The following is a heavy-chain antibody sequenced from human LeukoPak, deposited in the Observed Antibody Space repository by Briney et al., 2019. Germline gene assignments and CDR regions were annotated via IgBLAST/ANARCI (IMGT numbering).Heavy chain of an antibody. J-gene: IGHJ5*02. D-gene: IGHD3-22*01. CDR2: ISGSGGST. V-gene: IGHV3-23*01. CDR1: GFTFTSYG. CDR3: ARDLGQYYDTSDNWFDP. Sequence: GGSLRLSCVASGFTFTSYGMNWVRQAPGKGLEWVSTISGSGGSTDYADSVKGRFTISRDNSKNTLYLQMNSLRAEDTAVYYCARDLGQYYDTSDNWFDPWGQGTLVTVSS.